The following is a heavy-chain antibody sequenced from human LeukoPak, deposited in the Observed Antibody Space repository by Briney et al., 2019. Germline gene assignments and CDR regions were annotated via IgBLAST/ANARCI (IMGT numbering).Heavy chain of an antibody. V-gene: IGHV3-23*01. CDR3: AKGGGYDYFDY. Sequence: ETLSLTCSVSGGSISTYYWSWIRQPPGKGLEWVSAISGSGGSTYYADSVKGRFTISRDNSKNTLYLQMNSLRAEDTAVYYCAKGGGYDYFDYWGQGTLVTVSS. CDR1: GGSISTYY. J-gene: IGHJ4*02. CDR2: ISGSGGST. D-gene: IGHD5-12*01.